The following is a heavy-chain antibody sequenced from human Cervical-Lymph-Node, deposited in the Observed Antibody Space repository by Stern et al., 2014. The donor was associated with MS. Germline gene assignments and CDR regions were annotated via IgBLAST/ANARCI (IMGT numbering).Heavy chain of an antibody. CDR3: ARSSGASGDAMDV. CDR1: GFTFSTYW. Sequence: EVQLVESGGGLLQPGGSLRLSCGASGFTFSTYWMHWVRQGPGKVLVWVSRINSGGSSTSYTDSVRGRFTISRDNAKNTVYLQMTSLRAEDTAVYYCARSSGASGDAMDVWGQGTTVTVSS. CDR2: INSGGSST. V-gene: IGHV3-74*01. D-gene: IGHD2-15*01. J-gene: IGHJ6*02.